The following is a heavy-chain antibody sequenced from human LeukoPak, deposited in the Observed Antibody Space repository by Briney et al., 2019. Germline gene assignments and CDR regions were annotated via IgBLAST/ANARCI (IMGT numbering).Heavy chain of an antibody. CDR1: GGSISSGGYY. V-gene: IGHV4-31*03. CDR3: ARSDWSYCSSSSCYTALVL. Sequence: SETLSLTCTVSGGSISSGGYYWSWIRQHPGKGLEWIGYIHNTGSTHYNPSLKSRVTISVDTSKNQFSLKLSSVTAADTAVYFCARSDWSYCSSSSCYTALVLWGQGTLVTVSS. J-gene: IGHJ4*02. D-gene: IGHD2-2*02. CDR2: IHNTGST.